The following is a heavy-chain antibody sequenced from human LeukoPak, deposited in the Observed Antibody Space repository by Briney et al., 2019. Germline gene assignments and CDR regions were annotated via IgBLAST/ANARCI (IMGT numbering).Heavy chain of an antibody. V-gene: IGHV1-18*01. J-gene: IGHJ4*02. CDR1: GYTFTSYG. CDR3: ATIKVIPHFITSIAAAGTQYFDY. Sequence: GASVKVSCKASGYTFTSYGISWVRQAPGQGLEWMGWISAYNGSTNYAQKLQGRVTMTTDTSTSTAYMELRSLRSDDTAVYYCATIKVIPHFITSIAAAGTQYFDYWGQGTLVTVSS. D-gene: IGHD6-13*01. CDR2: ISAYNGST.